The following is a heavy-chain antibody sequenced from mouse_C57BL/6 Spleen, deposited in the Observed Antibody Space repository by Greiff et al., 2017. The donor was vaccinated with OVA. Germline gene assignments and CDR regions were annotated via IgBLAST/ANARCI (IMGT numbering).Heavy chain of an antibody. D-gene: IGHD4-1*01. Sequence: VQRVESGAELVRPGSSVKLSCKASGYTFTSYWMHWVKQRPIQGLEWIGNIDPSDSETHYNQKFKDKATLTVDKSSSTAYMQLSSLTSEDSAVYYCARANWDYFDYWGQGTTLTVSS. CDR1: GYTFTSYW. CDR2: IDPSDSET. V-gene: IGHV1-52*01. J-gene: IGHJ2*01. CDR3: ARANWDYFDY.